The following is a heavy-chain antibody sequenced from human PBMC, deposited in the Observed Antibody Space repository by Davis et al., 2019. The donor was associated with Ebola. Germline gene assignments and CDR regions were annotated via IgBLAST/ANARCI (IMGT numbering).Heavy chain of an antibody. CDR3: ARDLGSGFDFDF. CDR1: GFTFSHYS. D-gene: IGHD3-10*01. Sequence: PGGSLRLSCAASGFTFSHYSMNWVRQAPGKGLEWVSSISSSSSFIDYADSMKGRFTISRDNAKNSLYLQMNSLRAEDTAVYYCARDLGSGFDFDFWGQGTLVTVSS. V-gene: IGHV3-21*01. CDR2: ISSSSSFI. J-gene: IGHJ4*02.